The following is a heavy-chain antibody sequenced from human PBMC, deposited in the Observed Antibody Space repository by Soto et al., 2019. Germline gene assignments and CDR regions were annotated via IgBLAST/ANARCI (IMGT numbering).Heavy chain of an antibody. V-gene: IGHV6-1*01. D-gene: IGHD1-26*01. CDR3: AREWELLQYYYGMDV. CDR2: TYYRSKWYN. Sequence: SQTLSLTCAISGDSVSRKSAAWNWIRQSPSRGLEWLGRTYYRSKWYNDYAVSVKSRITINADTSKNQFSLQVNSVTPEDTAVYYCAREWELLQYYYGMDVWGQGTTVTVSS. CDR1: GDSVSRKSAA. J-gene: IGHJ6*02.